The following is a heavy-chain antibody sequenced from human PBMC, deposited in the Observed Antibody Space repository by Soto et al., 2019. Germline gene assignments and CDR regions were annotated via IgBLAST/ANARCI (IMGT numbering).Heavy chain of an antibody. CDR2: ISNKANSYTT. J-gene: IGHJ4*02. CDR1: GFTFSDHY. D-gene: IGHD5-12*01. V-gene: IGHV3-72*01. CDR3: ARVRVGGYHLQYFDY. Sequence: EVQMLDSGGGWVQPGGSLSPSCAASGFTFSDHYMDWVRQAPGKGLECVDRISNKANSYTTEYAASSKGRSTISSDDSKNLVYLQMSSLKTEDTAVYYCARVRVGGYHLQYFDYCCQGTIVTVSS.